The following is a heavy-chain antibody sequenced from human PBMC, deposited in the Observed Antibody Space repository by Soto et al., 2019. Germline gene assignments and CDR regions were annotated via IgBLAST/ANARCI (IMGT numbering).Heavy chain of an antibody. Sequence: GGSLRLSCAASGFTFDDYTMHWVRQAPGKGLEWVSLISWDGGSTYYADSVKGRFTISRDNSKNSLYLQMNSLRTEDTALYYCAKAPSGGIHWNFDLWGRGTLVTVSS. CDR3: AKAPSGGIHWNFDL. J-gene: IGHJ2*01. D-gene: IGHD2-15*01. V-gene: IGHV3-43*01. CDR1: GFTFDDYT. CDR2: ISWDGGST.